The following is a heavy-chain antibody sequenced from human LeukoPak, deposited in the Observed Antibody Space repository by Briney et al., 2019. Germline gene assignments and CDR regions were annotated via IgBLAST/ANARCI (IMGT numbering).Heavy chain of an antibody. V-gene: IGHV4-4*02. D-gene: IGHD3-10*01. CDR3: ARGKGEVWFGDYYYMDV. CDR2: IYHSGST. Sequence: SETLSLTCAVSGGSISSSNWWNWVRQPPGKGLEWIGEIYHSGSTNYNPSLKSRVTISVDKSKNQFSLKLGSVTAADTAVYYCARGKGEVWFGDYYYMDVWGKGTTVTISS. CDR1: GGSISSSNW. J-gene: IGHJ6*03.